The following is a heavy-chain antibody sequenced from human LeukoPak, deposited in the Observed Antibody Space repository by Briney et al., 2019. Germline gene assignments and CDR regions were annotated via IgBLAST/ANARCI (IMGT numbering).Heavy chain of an antibody. J-gene: IGHJ4*02. CDR3: ARGRVRVTTYYFDY. V-gene: IGHV4-4*07. CDR2: IYTSGST. CDR1: GASISSYY. D-gene: IGHD4-17*01. Sequence: SETLSLTCTVSGASISSYYWSWIRQSAGKGLEWIGRIYTSGSTNYNPSLKSRVTISVDTSKNQFSLKLSSVTAADTAVYYCARGRVRVTTYYFDYWGQGTLVTVSS.